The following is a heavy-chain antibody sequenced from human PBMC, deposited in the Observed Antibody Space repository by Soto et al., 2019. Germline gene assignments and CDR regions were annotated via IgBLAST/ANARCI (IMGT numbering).Heavy chain of an antibody. D-gene: IGHD1-1*01. CDR3: AKDKGVFNWATSYFDY. CDR2: TSYDGNNE. V-gene: IGHV3-30*18. Sequence: LRLSCAASGFTFSSYSMHWVRQAPGKGLEWVALTSYDGNNEYYTDSVKGRFTISRDNSKNTLFLQMNSPRPEDTAVYYCAKDKGVFNWATSYFDYWGQGALVTVSS. J-gene: IGHJ4*02. CDR1: GFTFSSYS.